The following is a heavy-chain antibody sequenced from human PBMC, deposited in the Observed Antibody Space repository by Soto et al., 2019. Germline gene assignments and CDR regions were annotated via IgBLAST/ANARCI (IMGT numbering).Heavy chain of an antibody. V-gene: IGHV4-59*08. Sequence: PSETLSLTCTVSGGSISSYYWSWIRQPPGKGLEWIGYIYYSGSTNYNPSLKSRATISVDTSKNQFSLKLSSVTAADTAVYYCARLPTGYSSSWSHEFDYWGQGTLVTVSS. CDR2: IYYSGST. J-gene: IGHJ4*02. D-gene: IGHD6-13*01. CDR3: ARLPTGYSSSWSHEFDY. CDR1: GGSISSYY.